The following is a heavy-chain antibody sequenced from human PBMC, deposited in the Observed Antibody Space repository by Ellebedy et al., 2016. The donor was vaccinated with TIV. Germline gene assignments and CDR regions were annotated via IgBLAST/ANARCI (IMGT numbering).Heavy chain of an antibody. V-gene: IGHV3-30*18. CDR3: AKDAQLRGILTGYFLS. CDR1: GFTFSSYG. CDR2: ISYDGSNK. D-gene: IGHD3-9*01. J-gene: IGHJ4*02. Sequence: LSLTCAASGFTFSSYGMHWVRQAPGKGLEWVAVISYDGSNKYYADSVKGRFTISRDNSKNTLYLQMNSLRAEDTAVYYCAKDAQLRGILTGYFLSWGQGTLVTVSS.